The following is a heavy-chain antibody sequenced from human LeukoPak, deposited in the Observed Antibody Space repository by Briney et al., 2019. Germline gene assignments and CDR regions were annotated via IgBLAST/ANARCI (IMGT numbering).Heavy chain of an antibody. V-gene: IGHV1-18*01. Sequence: ASVKVSCKASGYTFASYGISWVRQAPGQGLEWMGWIHAYSGDTNYARKLQGRVTMTTDTSTSTAYMELRSLISGDTAVYYCARATTAYSGLIDYWGQGTLVTVSS. CDR1: GYTFASYG. J-gene: IGHJ4*02. CDR3: ARATTAYSGLIDY. CDR2: IHAYSGDT. D-gene: IGHD2-21*01.